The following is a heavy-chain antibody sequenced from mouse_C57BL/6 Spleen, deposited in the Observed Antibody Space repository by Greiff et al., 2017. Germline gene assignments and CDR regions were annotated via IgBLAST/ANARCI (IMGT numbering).Heavy chain of an antibody. J-gene: IGHJ2*01. CDR1: GFTFTDYY. V-gene: IGHV7-3*01. Sequence: EVNVVESGGGLVQPGGSLSLSCAASGFTFTDYYMSWVRQPPGQALEWLGFIRNKANGYTTEYSASVKGRFTISRENSQSVLYLQMNALRAEDSATYDGARAPITAVVASFDYWGQGTTLTVSS. CDR3: ARAPITAVVASFDY. CDR2: IRNKANGYTT. D-gene: IGHD1-1*01.